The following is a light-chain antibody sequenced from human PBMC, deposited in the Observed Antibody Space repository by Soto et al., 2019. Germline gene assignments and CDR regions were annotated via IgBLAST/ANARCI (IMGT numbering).Light chain of an antibody. CDR1: SSNIGAGSD. CDR3: RSYDISLSGSYV. CDR2: INK. Sequence: QSVLTQQPSVSGAPGQTVTISCTGTSSNIGAGSDVHWYQHLPGAAPKLLIYINKNRPSGVPDLFSGSKSGSSASLAITGLQGEDEADYYCRSYDISLSGSYVFGTGTKVTVL. V-gene: IGLV1-40*01. J-gene: IGLJ1*01.